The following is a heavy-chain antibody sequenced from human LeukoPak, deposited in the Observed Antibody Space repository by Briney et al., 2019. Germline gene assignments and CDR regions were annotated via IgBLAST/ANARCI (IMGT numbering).Heavy chain of an antibody. CDR1: GGSISSYY. J-gene: IGHJ4*02. V-gene: IGHV4-59*08. CDR2: IYYRGST. Sequence: SETLSLTCTVSGGSISSYYWSWIRQPPGKELEWIGYIYYRGSTNYNSSLKSRVTISVDTSKNQFSLKLSSVTAADTAVYYCARHEYSGYDLDYWGQGTLVTVSS. D-gene: IGHD5-12*01. CDR3: ARHEYSGYDLDY.